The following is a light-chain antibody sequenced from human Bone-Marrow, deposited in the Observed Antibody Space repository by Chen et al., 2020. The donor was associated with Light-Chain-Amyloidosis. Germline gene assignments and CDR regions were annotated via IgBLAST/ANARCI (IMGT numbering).Light chain of an antibody. V-gene: IGKV3-15*01. CDR3: QQYNNWPPWT. Sequence: EIVITQSPATLSVSPGERATLSCRAIQSVSSNLAWDQQKPCQAPRLLIYGASTRATSIPARYSGSGSVTEFTLTISCLQSADFAVYYCQQYNNWPPWTFGHGSKVEIK. CDR2: GAS. J-gene: IGKJ1*01. CDR1: QSVSSN.